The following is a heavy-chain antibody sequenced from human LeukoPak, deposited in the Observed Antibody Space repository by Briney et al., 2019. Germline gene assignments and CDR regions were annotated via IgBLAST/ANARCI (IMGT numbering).Heavy chain of an antibody. CDR2: INYSGTT. D-gene: IGHD2-2*03. V-gene: IGHV4-39*01. J-gene: IGHJ4*02. CDR3: ARVDILVLPSSNFDF. Sequence: TFSNYWMSWIRQPPGKGLEWIGSINYSGTTYYNPSLKSRVTISVDTSKNQFSLKLSSVTAADTAMYYCARVDILVLPSSNFDFWGRGTLVTVSS. CDR1: TFSNYW.